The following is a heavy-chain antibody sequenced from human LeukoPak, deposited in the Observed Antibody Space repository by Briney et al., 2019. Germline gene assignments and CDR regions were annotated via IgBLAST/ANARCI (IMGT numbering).Heavy chain of an antibody. D-gene: IGHD6-19*01. J-gene: IGHJ4*01. V-gene: IGHV3-23*01. CDR1: GFSVSNSA. CDR3: AKGIYSSGWSYFDY. CDR2: LSGSGITT. Sequence: GGSLRLSCAASGFSVSNSAMSWVRQAPGKGLEWVSTLSGSGITTYYADSVKCRFTISRDNSKNTLYLQMNSLRAEDTAVYYCAKGIYSSGWSYFDYWGHGTLVTVSS.